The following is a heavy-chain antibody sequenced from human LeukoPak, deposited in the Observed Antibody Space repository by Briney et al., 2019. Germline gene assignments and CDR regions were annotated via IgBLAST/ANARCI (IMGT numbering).Heavy chain of an antibody. J-gene: IGHJ5*02. CDR3: ARHSTSGWNWFDP. Sequence: PSETLSLTCTVSGGSISSYYWSWIRRPPGKGLEWIGYIYYSGSTNYNPSLKSRVTISVDTSKNQFSLKLSSVTAADTAVYYCARHSTSGWNWFDPWGQGTLVTVSS. CDR2: IYYSGST. D-gene: IGHD6-19*01. V-gene: IGHV4-59*08. CDR1: GGSISSYY.